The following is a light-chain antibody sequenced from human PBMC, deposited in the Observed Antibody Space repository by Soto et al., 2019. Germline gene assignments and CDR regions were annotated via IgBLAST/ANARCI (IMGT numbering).Light chain of an antibody. J-gene: IGKJ1*01. V-gene: IGKV1-39*01. CDR1: QTVSKY. Sequence: DVQMTQSPSSLSASVGDRVTIACRVSQTVSKYVNWYQQKPGKVPDLLIYSASTLYSGVPSRFSGSGSGTEFTLTINNLQPEDFATYYCQQTYSLPRTFAQGTKVDIK. CDR2: SAS. CDR3: QQTYSLPRT.